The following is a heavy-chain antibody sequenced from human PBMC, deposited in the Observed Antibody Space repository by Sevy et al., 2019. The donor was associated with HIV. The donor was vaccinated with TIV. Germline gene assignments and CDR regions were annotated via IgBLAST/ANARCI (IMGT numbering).Heavy chain of an antibody. CDR1: GFTFSSYA. V-gene: IGHV3-30*09. CDR3: ARVGVSYCTDDCYHRFDY. D-gene: IGHD2-21*02. CDR2: ISYDGSKK. Sequence: GGSLRLSCAASGFTFSSYALLWVRQAPGKGLEWVSLISYDGSKKYYSDSVKGRFAISRDESKTTLFLQMNSLRSEDTAIYYCARVGVSYCTDDCYHRFDYWGRGNLVTVSS. J-gene: IGHJ4*02.